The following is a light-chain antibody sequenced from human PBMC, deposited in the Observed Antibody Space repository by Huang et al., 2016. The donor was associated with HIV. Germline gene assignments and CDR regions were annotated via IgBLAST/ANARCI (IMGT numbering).Light chain of an antibody. J-gene: IGKJ2*01. V-gene: IGKV1-39*01. CDR1: QIIKKY. CDR2: GAS. Sequence: DIQMTQAPPSLSAAVGDRVIITCRASQIIKKYLNWYQQMPGRAPKLLSSGASSLQGGVSSRFSGSGSGTDFTLTIRDLQPEDTATYHCQQSYNIPRTFGQGTLLEI. CDR3: QQSYNIPRT.